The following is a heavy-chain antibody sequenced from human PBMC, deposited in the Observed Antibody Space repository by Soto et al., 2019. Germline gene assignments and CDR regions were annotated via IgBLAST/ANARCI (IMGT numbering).Heavy chain of an antibody. D-gene: IGHD3-10*01. CDR2: TYYRSKWYN. CDR3: VRTDTDPTMVYFFDY. V-gene: IGHV6-1*01. J-gene: IGHJ4*02. CDR1: GDSFSSNSAA. Sequence: SQTLSLTCAIPGDSFSSNSAALDWISRSPSRGLEWLGRTYYRSKWYNDYAVSLKSRITINPDTSKNQFSLRLNSVTPEATAVYYCVRTDTDPTMVYFFDYWGQGTLVTVSS.